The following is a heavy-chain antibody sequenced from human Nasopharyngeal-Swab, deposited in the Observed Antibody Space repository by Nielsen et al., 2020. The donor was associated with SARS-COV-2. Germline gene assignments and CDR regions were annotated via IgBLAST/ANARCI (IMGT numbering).Heavy chain of an antibody. CDR1: GLTFSDYY. D-gene: IGHD3-22*01. CDR3: ARHYDSSGYYLTYFDY. J-gene: IGHJ4*02. V-gene: IGHV3-11*04. CDR2: MSNSGSTI. Sequence: GGSLRLSCVASGLTFSDYYMSWIRQAPGKGLEWVSYMSNSGSTIYYADSVKGRFTISRDNAKSSLYLQMSSLRDEDTAVYYCARHYDSSGYYLTYFDYWGQGTLVTVSS.